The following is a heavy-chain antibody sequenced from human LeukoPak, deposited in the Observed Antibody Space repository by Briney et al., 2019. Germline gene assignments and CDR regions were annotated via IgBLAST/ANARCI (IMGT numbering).Heavy chain of an antibody. J-gene: IGHJ3*02. D-gene: IGHD6-19*01. CDR1: GASISSSTDY. Sequence: SETLSLTCTVSGASISSSTDYWGWIRQPPGKGLEWIGYIYYSGSTNYNPSLKSRVTISVDTSKNQFSLKLSSVTAADTAVYYCARVGIAVAGDAFDIWGQGTMVTVSS. V-gene: IGHV4-61*05. CDR2: IYYSGST. CDR3: ARVGIAVAGDAFDI.